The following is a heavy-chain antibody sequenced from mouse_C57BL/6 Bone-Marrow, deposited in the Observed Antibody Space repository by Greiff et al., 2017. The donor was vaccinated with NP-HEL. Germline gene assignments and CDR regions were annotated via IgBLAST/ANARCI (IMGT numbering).Heavy chain of an antibody. V-gene: IGHV1-64*01. CDR2: IHPTSGST. CDR1: GYTFTSYW. CDR3: ARASYYYGSYYAMDY. D-gene: IGHD1-1*01. J-gene: IGHJ4*01. Sequence: VQLQQPGAELVKPGASVQLSCKASGYTFTSYWMHLVKQRPGQGLEWIGMIHPTSGSTNYNEKFKSKATLTVDKSSSTAYMQHSSLTSEDSAVYYCARASYYYGSYYAMDYWGQGTSVTVSS.